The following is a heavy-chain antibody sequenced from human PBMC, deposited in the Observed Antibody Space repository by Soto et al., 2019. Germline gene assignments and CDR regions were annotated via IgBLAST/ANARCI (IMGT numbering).Heavy chain of an antibody. CDR2: ISGSGGST. CDR3: AKALFGVVIIGHRDLHAFPAQRTTDL. V-gene: IGHV3-23*01. D-gene: IGHD3-3*01. J-gene: IGHJ2*01. Sequence: PGGSLRLSCAASGFTFSSYAMSWVRQAPGKGLEWVSAISGSGGSTYYADSVKGRFTISRDNSKNTLYLQMNSLRAEDTAVYYCAKALFGVVIIGHRDLHAFPAQRTTDL. CDR1: GFTFSSYA.